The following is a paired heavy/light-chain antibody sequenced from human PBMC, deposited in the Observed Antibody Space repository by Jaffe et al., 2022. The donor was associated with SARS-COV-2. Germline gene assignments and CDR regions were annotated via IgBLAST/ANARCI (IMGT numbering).Heavy chain of an antibody. CDR2: IRIKRNGETT. CDR3: SRARRDGYSNWFDP. V-gene: IGHV3-49*03. D-gene: IGHD5-12*01. CDR1: GFTFGDYT. Sequence: EVQLVESGGGLVQPGRSLRLSCTASGFTFGDYTMGWLRQAPGKGLEWVSFIRIKRNGETTEYAASVKGRFTISRDDSRSIAYLQMNSLKTEDTAVYYCSRARRDGYSNWFDPWGQGTLVTVSS. J-gene: IGHJ5*02.
Light chain of an antibody. V-gene: IGKV2-28*01. Sequence: DTVMTQSPLSLSVTPGEPASISCRSSQSLLYSNGYNYLEWYLQKPGQSPQLLIYLGSNRASGVPDRFSGSGSGTDFTLKISRVEAEDVGVYYCMQSLYTYTFGQGTKLEIK. CDR3: MQSLYTYT. CDR1: QSLLYSNGYNY. J-gene: IGKJ2*01. CDR2: LGS.